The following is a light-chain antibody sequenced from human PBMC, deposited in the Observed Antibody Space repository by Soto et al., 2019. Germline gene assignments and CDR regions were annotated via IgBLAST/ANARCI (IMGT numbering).Light chain of an antibody. CDR1: SSNIGARYD. CDR3: QSYDSSLSGGV. V-gene: IGLV1-40*01. J-gene: IGLJ1*01. Sequence: QSFLTQPPSVSGAPWQRVTISCTGSSSNIGARYDVHWYQHLPGTAPKLLIYGDINRPSGVPDRFSGSKSGTSASLAITGLQAEDEADYYCQSYDSSLSGGVFGTGTKVTVL. CDR2: GDI.